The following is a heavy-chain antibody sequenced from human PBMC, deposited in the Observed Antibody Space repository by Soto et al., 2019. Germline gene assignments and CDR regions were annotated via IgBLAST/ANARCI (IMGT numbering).Heavy chain of an antibody. J-gene: IGHJ5*02. D-gene: IGHD4-17*01. V-gene: IGHV4-31*03. CDR2: IYYTWST. CDR3: AKDPSRQPTTVVTPGWFDP. Sequence: QVQLQESGPGLVKPSQTLSLTCTVPGGSIRSGGYYWSWIRQPPGKGLEWIGYIYYTWSTYYHPSLTSRLTIAVDTSENQCPLELSSVTAADTAVYYCAKDPSRQPTTVVTPGWFDPWGQGILVTVSS. CDR1: GGSIRSGGYY.